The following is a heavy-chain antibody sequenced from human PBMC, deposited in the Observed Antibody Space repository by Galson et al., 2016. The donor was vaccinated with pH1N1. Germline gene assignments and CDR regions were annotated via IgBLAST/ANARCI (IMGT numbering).Heavy chain of an antibody. V-gene: IGHV4-39*01. D-gene: IGHD5-24*01. CDR1: GASISSSDHY. CDR3: AGHRLIRDASMGSRFDP. J-gene: IGHJ5*02. CDR2: FFYGENT. Sequence: TLSLTCSVSGASISSSDHYWGWIRQTPGTGLEWIGSFFYGENTYYSPSLKSRATLSVDTSKNQFSLKLTSVSAADTGVYFCAGHRLIRDASMGSRFDPWGQGTLVTVSS.